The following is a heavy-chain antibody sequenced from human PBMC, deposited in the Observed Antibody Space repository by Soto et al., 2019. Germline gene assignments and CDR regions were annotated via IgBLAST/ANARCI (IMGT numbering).Heavy chain of an antibody. Sequence: GGSLRLSCAASGFTFSNAWMNWVRQAPGKGLEWVGRIKSKTDGGTTDYAAPVKGRFTISRDDSKNTLYLQMNSLKTEDTAVYYCTTDPLMGGYHYYYYYYGMDVWGQGTTVTVSS. CDR3: TTDPLMGGYHYYYYYYGMDV. CDR2: IKSKTDGGTT. V-gene: IGHV3-15*07. J-gene: IGHJ6*02. CDR1: GFTFSNAW. D-gene: IGHD3-22*01.